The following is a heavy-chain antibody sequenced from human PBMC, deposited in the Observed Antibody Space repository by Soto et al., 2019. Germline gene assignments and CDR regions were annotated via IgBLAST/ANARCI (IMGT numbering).Heavy chain of an antibody. CDR1: GFTVSSHY. Sequence: VQLAESGGGLIQPGGSLRLSCAASGFTVSSHYMSWVRQGPGKGLEWVAVISPNGNNQYYADSVKGRFTISRDTSKSTLSLQMTSLRPEDTAVYYCASGAAFYYDTSRYWGQGTLVTVSS. J-gene: IGHJ4*02. D-gene: IGHD3-22*01. CDR2: ISPNGNNQ. CDR3: ASGAAFYYDTSRY. V-gene: IGHV3-30-3*01.